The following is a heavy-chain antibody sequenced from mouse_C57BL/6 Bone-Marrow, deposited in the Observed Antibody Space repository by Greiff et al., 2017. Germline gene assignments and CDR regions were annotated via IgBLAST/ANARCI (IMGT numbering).Heavy chain of an antibody. CDR2: IYPGDGDP. J-gene: IGHJ2*01. CDR1: GYAFSSYW. Sequence: SGASVKISCNASGYAFSSYWMNWVTQRPGKGLEWIGQIYPGDGDPNYNGKFKGKATLTADKSSSTAYMQLSSLTSEDSAVYFCARHYYGSSADYWGQGTTLTVSS. CDR3: ARHYYGSSADY. V-gene: IGHV1-80*01. D-gene: IGHD1-1*01.